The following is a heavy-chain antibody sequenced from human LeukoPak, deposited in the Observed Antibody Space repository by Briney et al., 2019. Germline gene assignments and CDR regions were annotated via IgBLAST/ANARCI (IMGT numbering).Heavy chain of an antibody. Sequence: SVKVSCKASGGTFSSYAISWVRQAPGQGLEWMGGIFPIFGTANYAQKFQGRVTITADESTSTAYMELSSLRSEDTAVYYCARDRSDTAMATNWFDPWGQGTLVTVSS. J-gene: IGHJ5*02. D-gene: IGHD5-18*01. CDR2: IFPIFGTA. CDR1: GGTFSSYA. V-gene: IGHV1-69*13. CDR3: ARDRSDTAMATNWFDP.